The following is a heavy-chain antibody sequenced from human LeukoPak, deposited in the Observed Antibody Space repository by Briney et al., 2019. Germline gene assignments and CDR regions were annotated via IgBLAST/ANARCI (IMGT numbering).Heavy chain of an antibody. CDR1: GFTFSTYA. V-gene: IGHV3-23*01. J-gene: IGHJ5*02. D-gene: IGHD2-2*02. CDR3: AKEGPNCCYIAS. CDR2: VRGDALRT. Sequence: GGSLRLSCAASGFTFSTYAISWVRHAPGKGLEWVSAVRGDALRTYYADSVKGRFTISRDNSKNTLYLQMSSLRVEDTAVYFCAKEGPNCCYIASWGQGTLVTVSS.